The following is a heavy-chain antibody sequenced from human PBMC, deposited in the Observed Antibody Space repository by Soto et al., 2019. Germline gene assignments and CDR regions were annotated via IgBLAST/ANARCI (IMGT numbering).Heavy chain of an antibody. D-gene: IGHD3-10*01. CDR3: AKGKGYYYGSGSYYPTPHYYYGMDV. CDR2: ISYDGSNK. V-gene: IGHV3-30*18. CDR1: GFTFSSYG. Sequence: PGGSLRLSCAASGFTFSSYGMHWVRQAPGKGLEWVAVISYDGSNKYYADSVKGRFTISRDNSKNTLYLQMNSLRAEDTAVYYCAKGKGYYYGSGSYYPTPHYYYGMDVWGQGTTVTVSS. J-gene: IGHJ6*02.